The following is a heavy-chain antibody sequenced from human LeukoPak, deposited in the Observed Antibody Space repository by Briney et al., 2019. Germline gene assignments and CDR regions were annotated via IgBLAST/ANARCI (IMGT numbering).Heavy chain of an antibody. Sequence: EASVTVSCTASGGTFSSYAISWVRQAPGQGLEWMGGIIPIFGTANYAQKFQGRVTITADESTSTAYMELSSLRSEDTAVYYCARGRSGMATVDYWGQGTLVTVSS. J-gene: IGHJ4*02. CDR1: GGTFSSYA. D-gene: IGHD5-24*01. V-gene: IGHV1-69*13. CDR2: IIPIFGTA. CDR3: ARGRSGMATVDY.